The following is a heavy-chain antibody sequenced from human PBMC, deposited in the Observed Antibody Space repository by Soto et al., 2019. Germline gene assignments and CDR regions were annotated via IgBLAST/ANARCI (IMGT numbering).Heavy chain of an antibody. D-gene: IGHD6-13*01. J-gene: IGHJ4*02. CDR2: ISAYNGHT. CDR1: GYTFTSYG. Sequence: ASVKVSCKASGYTFTSYGISWVRQAPGQGLEWMGWISAYNGHTKYAQKIQGRVTMTTDTSTSTAYMELRSLRSDDTAVYYCARVLAAAGTQYYFDYWGQGTLVTVSS. CDR3: ARVLAAAGTQYYFDY. V-gene: IGHV1-18*01.